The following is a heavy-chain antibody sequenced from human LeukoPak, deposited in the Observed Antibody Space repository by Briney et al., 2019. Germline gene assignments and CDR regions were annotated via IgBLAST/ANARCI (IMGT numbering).Heavy chain of an antibody. CDR1: GGSISSSSYY. Sequence: SETLSLTCTVSGGSISSSSYYWSWIREPPGKGLEWIGYIYYSGSTNYNPSLKSRVTISVDTSKNQFSLKLSSVTAAVTAVYYCARGDSSGYWFDPWGQGTLVTVSS. D-gene: IGHD6-19*01. J-gene: IGHJ5*02. CDR3: ARGDSSGYWFDP. V-gene: IGHV4-61*01. CDR2: IYYSGST.